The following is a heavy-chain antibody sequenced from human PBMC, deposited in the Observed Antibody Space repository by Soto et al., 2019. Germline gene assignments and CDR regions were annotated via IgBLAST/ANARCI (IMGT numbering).Heavy chain of an antibody. CDR3: ASAPGWKSAWPY. CDR1: GYSFTCYW. J-gene: IGHJ4*02. CDR2: VYPGDSHT. D-gene: IGHD1-1*01. Sequence: ECLEISCKGSGYSFTCYWIVWARQLPGKGLEWMGIVYPGDSHTGYSPSFQGQVTISADKSINTAYLQWSSLKASDTAMSYCASAPGWKSAWPYWGQGTLVTASS. V-gene: IGHV5-51*01.